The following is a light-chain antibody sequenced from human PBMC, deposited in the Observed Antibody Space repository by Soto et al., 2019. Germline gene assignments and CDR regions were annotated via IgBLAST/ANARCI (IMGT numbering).Light chain of an antibody. CDR3: SSYTSSSTRV. CDR2: DVS. J-gene: IGLJ1*01. V-gene: IGLV2-14*03. CDR1: SSDVGGYNY. Sequence: QSALTQPASVSGSPGQSITISCTGTSSDVGGYNYVSWYQQHPGKAPKLMIYDVSYRPSGVSNRFSGSKSGNTASLTISGRKAEDEADYYCSSYTSSSTRVFGTGTKVTVL.